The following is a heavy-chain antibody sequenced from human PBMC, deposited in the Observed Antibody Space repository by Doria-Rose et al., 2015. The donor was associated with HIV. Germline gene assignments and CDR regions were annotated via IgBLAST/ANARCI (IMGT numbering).Heavy chain of an antibody. CDR3: ARIKSSRWYHKYYFDF. V-gene: IGHV2-26*01. J-gene: IGHJ4*02. CDR1: GVSLSSPGMG. CDR2: IFSDDER. Sequence: VKPTETLTLTCTVSGVSLSSPGMGVSWIRQPPGKALEWLANIFSDDERSYKTSLKSGLTISRGTSKSQVVLTMTDMDPVDTATYYCARIKSSRWYHKYYFDFWGQGTLVIVSA. D-gene: IGHD6-13*01.